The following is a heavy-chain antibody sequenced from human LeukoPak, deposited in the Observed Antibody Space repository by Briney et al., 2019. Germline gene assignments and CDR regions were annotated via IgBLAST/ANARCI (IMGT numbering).Heavy chain of an antibody. D-gene: IGHD3-3*01. J-gene: IGHJ6*02. CDR1: GYTFISYY. CDR2: INPSGGST. CDR3: ARAKAPVLGFWSGYYDGSDDYGMDV. V-gene: IGHV1-46*01. Sequence: ASVKVSCKASGYTFISYYMHWVRQAPGQGLEWMGIINPSGGSTSYAQKFQGRVTMTRDTSTSTVYMELSSLRSEDTAVYYCARAKAPVLGFWSGYYDGSDDYGMDVWGQGTTVTVSS.